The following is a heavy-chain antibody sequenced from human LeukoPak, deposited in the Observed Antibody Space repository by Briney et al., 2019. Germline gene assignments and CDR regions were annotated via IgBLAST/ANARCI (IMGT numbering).Heavy chain of an antibody. D-gene: IGHD3-22*01. V-gene: IGHV5-51*01. CDR3: ARHGVYDTRGHYPDY. Sequence: GESLKISCKGSGYSFTSYWIGWVRQMPGKGLEWMGIIYPGDSDTRYSPSFQGQVTISADKSISTAYLQWSSLKASDTAMYYCARHGVYDTRGHYPDYWGLGTLVTVSS. CDR1: GYSFTSYW. CDR2: IYPGDSDT. J-gene: IGHJ4*02.